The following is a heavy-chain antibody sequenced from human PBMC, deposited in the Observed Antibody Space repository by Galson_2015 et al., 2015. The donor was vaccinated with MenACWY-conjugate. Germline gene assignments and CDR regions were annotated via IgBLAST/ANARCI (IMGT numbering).Heavy chain of an antibody. CDR1: GFTFTDYY. CDR2: ISSSGGYT. D-gene: IGHD1-26*01. CDR3: AKDPQSRRTVGATYFDD. V-gene: IGHV3-11*05. J-gene: IGHJ4*02. Sequence: SLRLSCAASGFTFTDYYMSWIRQAPGTGLEWVSYISSSGGYTTYADSVKGRFTISRDNSKNTLYLQMNSLRAEDTAVYYCAKDPQSRRTVGATYFDDWGQGTLVTVSS.